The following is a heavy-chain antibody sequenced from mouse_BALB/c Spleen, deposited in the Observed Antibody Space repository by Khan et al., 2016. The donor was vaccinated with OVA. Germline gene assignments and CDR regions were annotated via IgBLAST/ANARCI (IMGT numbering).Heavy chain of an antibody. V-gene: IGHV9-3-1*01. CDR3: ARPPCLSYTLDY. CDR1: GYTFTNYG. Sequence: QIQLVQSGPELKKPGETVKISCKASGYTFTNYGMNWVKQSPGKALKWMGWINTYTGEPTYADDFKGRFAFSLETSATTAYLQINNLKNEDTATYFCARPPCLSYTLDYWGQGTLVTVSS. CDR2: INTYTGEP. J-gene: IGHJ4*01.